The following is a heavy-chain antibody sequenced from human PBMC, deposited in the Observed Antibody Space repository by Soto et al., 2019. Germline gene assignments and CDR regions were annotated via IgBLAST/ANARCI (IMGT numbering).Heavy chain of an antibody. D-gene: IGHD6-6*01. CDR3: AKEGGIAARRYGMDV. Sequence: GGSLRLSCTASGVTFSSYAMSWVRQAPGKGLEWVSAMTGSASSTYYADSVKGRFTISRDNPRNTLYLQMNSLRAEDTAIYYCAKEGGIAARRYGMDVWGQGTKVNVSS. V-gene: IGHV3-23*01. CDR1: GVTFSSYA. CDR2: MTGSASST. J-gene: IGHJ6*02.